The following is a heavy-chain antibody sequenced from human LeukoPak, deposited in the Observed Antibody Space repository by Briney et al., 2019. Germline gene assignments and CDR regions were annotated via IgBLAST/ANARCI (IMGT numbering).Heavy chain of an antibody. J-gene: IGHJ4*02. CDR1: GFTFSSYD. Sequence: GGSLRLSCAASGFTFSSYDMHWVRQAPGKGLEWVAGISYDGSNKYYTDSVKGRFTISRDNSKNTLYLQMDSLRAEDTAIYYCARDWKTNSFDYWGQGTLVTVSS. CDR3: ARDWKTNSFDY. CDR2: ISYDGSNK. V-gene: IGHV3-30*03. D-gene: IGHD1-1*01.